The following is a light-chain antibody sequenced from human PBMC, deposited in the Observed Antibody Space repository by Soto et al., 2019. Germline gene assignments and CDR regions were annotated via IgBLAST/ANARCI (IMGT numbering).Light chain of an antibody. Sequence: EIVFTQSPGPPSFSPGERATLSCRARQSVSSSYFAWYQQEPGQAPRLLIYGASSRATGIPDRFSGSGSGTDFTLTISRLEPEDFAVYYCQQYGSSPRITFGQGTRLEIK. V-gene: IGKV3-20*01. CDR2: GAS. CDR1: QSVSSSY. J-gene: IGKJ5*01. CDR3: QQYGSSPRIT.